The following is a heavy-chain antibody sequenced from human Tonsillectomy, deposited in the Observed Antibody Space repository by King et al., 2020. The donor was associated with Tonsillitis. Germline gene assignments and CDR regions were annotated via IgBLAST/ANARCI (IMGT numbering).Heavy chain of an antibody. D-gene: IGHD1-26*01. CDR1: GFTFSSYS. CDR2: INSSSSTI. Sequence: VQLVESGGGLVQPGGSLRLSCAASGFTFSSYSMNWVRQAPGKGLEWVSYINSSSSTIYYPDSVKGRFTISRDNAKNSLYLQMNSLRAEDTAVYYCARAEWSDYYYYGMDVWGQGTTVTVSS. J-gene: IGHJ6*02. V-gene: IGHV3-48*01. CDR3: ARAEWSDYYYYGMDV.